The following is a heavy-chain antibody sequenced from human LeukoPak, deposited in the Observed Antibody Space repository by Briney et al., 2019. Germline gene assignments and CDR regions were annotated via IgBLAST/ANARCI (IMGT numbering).Heavy chain of an antibody. V-gene: IGHV3-11*01. CDR3: AQEIRPNDY. J-gene: IGHJ4*02. CDR2: ISGSGSDI. Sequence: PGGSLRLSCAASGFTFSDYYMSWLRQAPGKGLESVAYISGSGSDIAYANSVKGRFTISRDNSKNTLYLQMNSLRVEDTAVYYCAQEIRPNDYWGQGTLVTVSS. CDR1: GFTFSDYY. D-gene: IGHD4-17*01.